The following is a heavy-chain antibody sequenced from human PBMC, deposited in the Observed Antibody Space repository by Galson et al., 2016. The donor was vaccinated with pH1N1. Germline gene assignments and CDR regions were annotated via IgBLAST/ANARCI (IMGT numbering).Heavy chain of an antibody. D-gene: IGHD4-17*01. CDR3: AKDLSSDYGDYGLDY. Sequence: LEWVSAISGRGESTYYSDSVKGHLTISRDNSKNTLYLQMNSLRTEDTAVYYCAKDLSSDYGDYGLDYWGQGTLVTVSS. CDR2: ISGRGEST. J-gene: IGHJ4*02. V-gene: IGHV3-23*01.